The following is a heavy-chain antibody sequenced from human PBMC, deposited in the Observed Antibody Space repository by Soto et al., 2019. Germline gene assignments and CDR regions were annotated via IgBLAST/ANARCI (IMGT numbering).Heavy chain of an antibody. D-gene: IGHD7-27*01. CDR2: SSDRRTGNT. V-gene: IGHV3-23*01. J-gene: IGHJ4*02. CDR3: TTWLTAHFDY. Sequence: PWGSLRLSCAAFGFTFSSYTLNWVRRAPGKGLEWVATSSDRRTGNTHYSDSVRGRFTLSRDYSRNILFLQMDSLRADDTALYYCTTWLTAHFDYWGRGTQVTSPQ. CDR1: GFTFSSYT.